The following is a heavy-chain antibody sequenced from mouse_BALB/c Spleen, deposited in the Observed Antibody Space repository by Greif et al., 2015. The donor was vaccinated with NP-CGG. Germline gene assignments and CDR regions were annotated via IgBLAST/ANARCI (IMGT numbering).Heavy chain of an antibody. CDR1: GFNIKDAY. Sequence: VQLQQSGAELVKPGASVKLSCTASGFNIKDAYMHWVKQRPEQGLEWIGRIDPANGNTKYDPKFQGKATITADTSSNTAYLQLSSLTSEDTAVYYCARMDGYYTWFAYWGQGTLVTVSA. CDR2: IDPANGNT. CDR3: ARMDGYYTWFAY. D-gene: IGHD2-3*01. V-gene: IGHV14-3*02. J-gene: IGHJ3*01.